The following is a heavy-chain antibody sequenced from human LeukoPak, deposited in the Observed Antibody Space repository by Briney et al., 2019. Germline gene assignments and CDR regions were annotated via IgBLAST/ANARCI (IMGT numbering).Heavy chain of an antibody. CDR2: IRDSGET. V-gene: IGHV3-66*03. CDR3: ARDRAVTQVWVEFGS. J-gene: IGHJ5*01. Sequence: PGGSLRLSCVASGCTFSSYELNWVRQAPGKGLEWVSLIRDSGETFYADSVKGRFTISRDNSKNTVYLQMNRLRVEDTAVYYCARDRAVTQVWVEFGSWGQGTLVTVSS. D-gene: IGHD3-16*01. CDR1: GCTFSSYE.